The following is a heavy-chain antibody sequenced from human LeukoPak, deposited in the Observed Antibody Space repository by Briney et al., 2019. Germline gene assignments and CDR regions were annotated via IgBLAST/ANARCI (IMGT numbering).Heavy chain of an antibody. CDR2: IYPGDSDT. CDR3: AIFDFLFGEIDNWFDP. J-gene: IGHJ5*02. V-gene: IGHV5-51*01. D-gene: IGHD3-3*01. CDR1: GYTFTSYY. Sequence: KVSCKASGYTFTSYYMHWVRQMPGKGLEWMGVIYPGDSDTRYSPSFQGQVTISADKSISTAYLQWSSLKASDTAMYYCAIFDFLFGEIDNWFDPWGQGTLVTVSS.